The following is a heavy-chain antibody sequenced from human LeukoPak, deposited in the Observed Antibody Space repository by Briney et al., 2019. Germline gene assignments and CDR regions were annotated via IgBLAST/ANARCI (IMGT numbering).Heavy chain of an antibody. V-gene: IGHV3-30-3*01. CDR2: ISYDGSNK. J-gene: IGHJ4*02. CDR1: GFTFSSYA. Sequence: PGRSLRLSCAASGFTFSSYAMHWVRRAPGKGLEWVAVISYDGSNKYYADSVKGRFTISRDNSKNTLYLQMNSLRAEDTAVYYCAREARPYYDILTGYYKRWGQGTLVTVSS. D-gene: IGHD3-9*01. CDR3: AREARPYYDILTGYYKR.